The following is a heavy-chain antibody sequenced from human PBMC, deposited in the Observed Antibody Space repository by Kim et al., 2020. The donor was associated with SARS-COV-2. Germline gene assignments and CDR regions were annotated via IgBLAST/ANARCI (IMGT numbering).Heavy chain of an antibody. J-gene: IGHJ5*02. V-gene: IGHV4-4*02. CDR3: ARVPFYSSGSWFDP. Sequence: TETLSLTCAVSGGSISSSNWWSWVRQPPGKGLEWIGEIYHSGSTNYNPSLKSRVTISVDKSKNQFSLKLSSVTAADTAVYYCARVPFYSSGSWFDPWGQGTLVTVSS. CDR2: IYHSGST. D-gene: IGHD6-19*01. CDR1: GGSISSSNW.